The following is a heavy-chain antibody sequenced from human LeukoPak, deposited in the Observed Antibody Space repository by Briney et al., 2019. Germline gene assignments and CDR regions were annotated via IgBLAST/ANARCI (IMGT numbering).Heavy chain of an antibody. CDR1: GFTFTTYA. Sequence: GGSLRLSCAASGFTFTTYAMSWVRQAPGKGLEWVSGISGSGGSTYYADSVKGRFTISRDNSKNTLYLQMNSLRAEDTAVYYCAREGYGGNSIKYWGQGTLVTVSS. J-gene: IGHJ4*02. CDR3: AREGYGGNSIKY. CDR2: ISGSGGST. D-gene: IGHD4-23*01. V-gene: IGHV3-23*01.